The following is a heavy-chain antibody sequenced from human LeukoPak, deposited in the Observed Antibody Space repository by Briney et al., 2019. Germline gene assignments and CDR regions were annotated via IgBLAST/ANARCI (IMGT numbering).Heavy chain of an antibody. D-gene: IGHD6-19*01. CDR3: ARGVXGWXHFDY. CDR1: GFTFSSYA. Sequence: GGSLRLSCAASGFTFSSYAMHWVLQAPGKGLEWVAVISYDGSNKYYADSVKGRFTISRDNSKNTLYLQMNSLRAEDTAVYYCARGVXGWXHFDYWGQGTLVTVSS. J-gene: IGHJ4*02. V-gene: IGHV3-30-3*01. CDR2: ISYDGSNK.